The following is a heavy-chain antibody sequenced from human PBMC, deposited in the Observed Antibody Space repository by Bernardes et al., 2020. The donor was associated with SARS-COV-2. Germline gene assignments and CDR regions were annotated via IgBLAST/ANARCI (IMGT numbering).Heavy chain of an antibody. CDR3: AKDLRGPAAGTWYFDL. CDR2: ITGSGDRT. V-gene: IGHV3-23*01. D-gene: IGHD6-13*01. CDR1: GFTFSSSS. J-gene: IGHJ2*01. Sequence: GGSLRLSCAASGFTFSSSSMGWVRQAPGKGLEWVSSITGSGDRTHYGDSVKGRFTISRDNPKNTLYLQMNSLTVEDTAIYYCAKDLRGPAAGTWYFDLWGRGILVSVSS.